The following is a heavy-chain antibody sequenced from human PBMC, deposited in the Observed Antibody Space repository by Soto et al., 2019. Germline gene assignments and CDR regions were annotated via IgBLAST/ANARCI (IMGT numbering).Heavy chain of an antibody. Sequence: QVQLVESGGGLVQPGRSLRLSCAASGFIFTSYGMHWVRQAPGKGLEWVALIWYDGSTKYYADSVKGRFTISSDNIKKMVFLQRNSLRAEDTAVYYCARDFAVSGPDYWGQGTLVTVSS. CDR3: ARDFAVSGPDY. CDR2: IWYDGSTK. D-gene: IGHD6-19*01. CDR1: GFIFTSYG. V-gene: IGHV3-33*01. J-gene: IGHJ4*02.